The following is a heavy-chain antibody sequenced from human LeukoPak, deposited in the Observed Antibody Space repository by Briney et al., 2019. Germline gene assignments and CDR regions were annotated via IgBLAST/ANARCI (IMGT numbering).Heavy chain of an antibody. D-gene: IGHD3-16*01. V-gene: IGHV3-9*01. J-gene: IGHJ2*01. CDR2: ISWNSGSI. CDR1: GFTFDDYA. Sequence: GRSLRLSCAASGFTFDDYAMYWVRQAPGKGLEWVSGISWNSGSIGYADSVKGRFTISRDNAKNSLYLQMNSLRAEDTALYYCAKDRRYGYFDLWGRGTLVTVSS. CDR3: AKDRRYGYFDL.